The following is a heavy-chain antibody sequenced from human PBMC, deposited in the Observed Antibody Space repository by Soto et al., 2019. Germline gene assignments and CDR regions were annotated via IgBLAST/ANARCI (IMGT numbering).Heavy chain of an antibody. CDR2: IRSKTYGGTT. Sequence: EVLFVESGGDLVQPGRSLRLSCTTSGFTFGNYAMSWFRQAPGKGLEWIGYIRSKTYGGTTEYAASVKGRFTISRDDSKRVAHLQMNSLESEDTAVYYCARRKYLDYWGQGTLVTVSS. CDR1: GFTFGNYA. V-gene: IGHV3-49*03. J-gene: IGHJ4*02. CDR3: ARRKYLDY.